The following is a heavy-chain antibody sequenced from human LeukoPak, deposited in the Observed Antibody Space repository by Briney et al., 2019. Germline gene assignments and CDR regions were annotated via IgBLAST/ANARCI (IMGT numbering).Heavy chain of an antibody. CDR3: TRHGVGIAAAGLHYYGMDV. CDR1: GGSISSYY. V-gene: IGHV4-59*01. J-gene: IGHJ6*02. D-gene: IGHD6-13*01. Sequence: SETLSLTCTVSGGSISSYYWSWIRQPPGKGLEWIGYIYYSGSTNYNPSLKSRVTISVDTSKNQFSLKLSSVTAADTAMYYCTRHGVGIAAAGLHYYGMDVWGQGTTVIVSS. CDR2: IYYSGST.